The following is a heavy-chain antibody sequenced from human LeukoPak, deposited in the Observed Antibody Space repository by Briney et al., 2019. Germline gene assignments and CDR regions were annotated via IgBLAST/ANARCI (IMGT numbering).Heavy chain of an antibody. CDR3: AREELPGGAFDI. J-gene: IGHJ3*02. CDR1: GGSISSGSYY. CDR2: IYTSGST. V-gene: IGHV4-61*02. Sequence: SQTLSLTCTVSGGSISSGSYYWSWIRQPAGKGLEWIGRIYTSGSTNYNPSLKSRVTISVDTSKNQFSLKLSSVTAADTAVYYCAREELPGGAFDIWGQGTMVTASS. D-gene: IGHD1-26*01.